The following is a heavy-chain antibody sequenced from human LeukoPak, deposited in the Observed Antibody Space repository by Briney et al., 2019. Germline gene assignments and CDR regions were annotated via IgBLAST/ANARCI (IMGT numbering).Heavy chain of an antibody. J-gene: IGHJ4*02. D-gene: IGHD3-9*01. CDR1: GGSFSGYY. Sequence: SETLSLTCAVYGGSFSGYYWSWIRQPPGKGLEWIGEINHSGSTNYNPSLKSRVTISVDTSKNQFSLKLSSVTAADTAVYYCARELRYFDWLSHSPHKIGGFDYWGQGTLDTVSS. CDR3: ARELRYFDWLSHSPHKIGGFDY. V-gene: IGHV4-34*01. CDR2: INHSGST.